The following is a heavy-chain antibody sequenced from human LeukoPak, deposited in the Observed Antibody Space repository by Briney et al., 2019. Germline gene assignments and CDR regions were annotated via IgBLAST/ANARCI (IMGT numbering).Heavy chain of an antibody. V-gene: IGHV4-39*07. Sequence: SETLSLTCTVSGGSISTSNYYWGWIRQPPGKGLEWIGNIFYSGSTYYNPFLKSRVTISVDTSKNQFSLKLSSVTAADTAVYYCARLYYYDSSGYYGADNWFDPWGQGTLVTVSS. CDR1: GGSISTSNYY. D-gene: IGHD3-22*01. CDR2: IFYSGST. J-gene: IGHJ5*02. CDR3: ARLYYYDSSGYYGADNWFDP.